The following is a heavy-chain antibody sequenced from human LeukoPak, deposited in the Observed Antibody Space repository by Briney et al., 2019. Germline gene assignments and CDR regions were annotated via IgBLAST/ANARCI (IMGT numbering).Heavy chain of an antibody. CDR3: ARSTYSYYFDY. D-gene: IGHD2-15*01. J-gene: IGHJ4*02. Sequence: SETLSLTCTVSGGSISSGSYYWSWIRQPAGKGLEWIGRIYTSGSTNYNPALKSRVTISVDPSKNQFALKLSSVTAADTAVYYCARSTYSYYFDYWGQGTLVTVSS. CDR1: GGSISSGSYY. V-gene: IGHV4-61*02. CDR2: IYTSGST.